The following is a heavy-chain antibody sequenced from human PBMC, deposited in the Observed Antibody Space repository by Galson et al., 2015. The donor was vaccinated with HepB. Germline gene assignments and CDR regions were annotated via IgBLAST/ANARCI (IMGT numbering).Heavy chain of an antibody. CDR1: GFTFSTYY. CDR2: ISGSGGST. J-gene: IGHJ4*02. V-gene: IGHV3-23*01. CDR3: AKQVVWFVPAGN. D-gene: IGHD2-2*01. Sequence: SLRLSCAASGFTFSTYYMTWVRQAPGKGLEWVSAISGSGGSTYYADSVKGRFTISRDNSKNTLYLQMNSLRAEDTAVYYCAKQVVWFVPAGNWGQGTLVTVSS.